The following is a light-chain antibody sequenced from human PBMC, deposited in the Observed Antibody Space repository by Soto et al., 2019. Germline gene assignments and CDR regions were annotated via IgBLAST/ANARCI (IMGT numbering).Light chain of an antibody. CDR1: NSRSGSNY. Sequence: QSVLPQPPSASGTPGQRVTISCSTSNSRSGSNYVYWYQQLPGTAPKLLIYRNDQRPSGVPDRFSGSKSGTSASLAISGLRSEEEADYYCAKWDDSLSVYVFGTGTKVTVL. CDR3: AKWDDSLSVYV. J-gene: IGLJ1*01. CDR2: RND. V-gene: IGLV1-47*01.